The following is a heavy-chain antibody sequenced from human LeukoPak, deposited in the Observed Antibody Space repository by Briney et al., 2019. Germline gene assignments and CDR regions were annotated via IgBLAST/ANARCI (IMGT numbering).Heavy chain of an antibody. D-gene: IGHD5-24*01. CDR1: GFTFSSYW. CDR3: ATDRGYLQFDY. J-gene: IGHJ4*02. V-gene: IGHV3-7*01. Sequence: GGSLRLSCAASGFTFSSYWMTWVRQAPGKGLEWVANINQDGSTKYYVDSVQGRFTISRDNARSSLYLQMNSLRAEDTAVYYCATDRGYLQFDYWGQGTLVTVSS. CDR2: INQDGSTK.